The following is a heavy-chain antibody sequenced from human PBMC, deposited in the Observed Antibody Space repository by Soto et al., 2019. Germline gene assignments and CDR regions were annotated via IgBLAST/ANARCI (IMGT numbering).Heavy chain of an antibody. J-gene: IGHJ3*02. CDR3: ARKVKYYDILTGYYNRALDI. Sequence: SETLSLTCTVSGGSISSGDYYWSWIRQPPGKGLEWIGYIYYSGSTYYNPSLKSRVTISVDTSKNQFSLKLSSVTAADTAVYYCARKVKYYDILTGYYNRALDIWGQGTMVTVSS. V-gene: IGHV4-30-4*01. D-gene: IGHD3-9*01. CDR1: GGSISSGDYY. CDR2: IYYSGST.